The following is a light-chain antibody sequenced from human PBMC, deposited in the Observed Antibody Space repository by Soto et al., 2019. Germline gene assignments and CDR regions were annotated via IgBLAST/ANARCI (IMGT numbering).Light chain of an antibody. V-gene: IGKV3-20*01. CDR1: QSVSSSY. CDR2: GAS. Sequence: EIVLTQSPGTLSLSPGERATLSCRASQSVSSSYLVWYQQKPGQAPRLLIYGASSRATGIPDRFSGSGSGTYFTITISRLEPEDFAVYFCQQYYTSPLTFGGGTKVEIK. CDR3: QQYYTSPLT. J-gene: IGKJ4*01.